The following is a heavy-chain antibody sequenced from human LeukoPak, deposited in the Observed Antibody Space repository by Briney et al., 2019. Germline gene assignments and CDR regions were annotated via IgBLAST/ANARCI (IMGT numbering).Heavy chain of an antibody. CDR3: AKRPRYVVASD. D-gene: IGHD2-15*01. V-gene: IGHV3-23*01. CDR2: ISSTGKL. Sequence: GGSLRLSCTASEFTLSISAMSWVRQAPGKGLEWVSAISSTGKLYYADSVRGRFTISRDNSRNTLYLEMDSLRAEDTAVYYCAKRPRYVVASDWGQGTLVTVSA. CDR1: EFTLSISA. J-gene: IGHJ4*02.